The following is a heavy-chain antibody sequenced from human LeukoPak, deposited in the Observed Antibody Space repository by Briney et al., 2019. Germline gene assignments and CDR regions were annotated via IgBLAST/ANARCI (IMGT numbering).Heavy chain of an antibody. V-gene: IGHV3-7*01. CDR1: GFTFSGYW. CDR3: ARDGITIFGGLRKYHYYTDV. D-gene: IGHD3-3*01. CDR2: IKQDGSEK. Sequence: QAGGSLRLSCAASGFTFSGYWMSWVRQAPGKGLEWLANIKQDGSEKYYVDSVKGRFTISRDNAKNSLYLQMNSLRAEDTAVYFCARDGITIFGGLRKYHYYTDVWGKGTTVTVSS. J-gene: IGHJ6*03.